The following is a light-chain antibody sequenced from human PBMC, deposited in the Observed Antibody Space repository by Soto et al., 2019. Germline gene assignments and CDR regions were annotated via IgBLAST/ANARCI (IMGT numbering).Light chain of an antibody. V-gene: IGKV3-20*01. CDR3: QHYSSQT. Sequence: EIVLTQSPCTLSLSPGERATLSCRASQSVSSNYLAWYQQRPGQAPRLLIYGASSRATGIPDRFSGSGSGTDFTLTISRLEPEDSAVYFCQHYSSQTFGQGTKVDIK. J-gene: IGKJ1*01. CDR1: QSVSSNY. CDR2: GAS.